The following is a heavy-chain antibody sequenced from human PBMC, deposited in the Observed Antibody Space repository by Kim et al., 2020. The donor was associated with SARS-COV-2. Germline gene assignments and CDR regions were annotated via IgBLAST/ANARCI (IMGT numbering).Heavy chain of an antibody. CDR3: ARGHCSSTSCYDYYYYGMDV. D-gene: IGHD2-2*01. J-gene: IGHJ6*02. CDR1: GYTFTSYA. V-gene: IGHV1-3*01. CDR2: INAGNGNT. Sequence: ASVKVSCKASGYTFTSYAMHWVRQAPGQRLEWMGWINAGNGNTKYSQKFQGRVTITRDTSASTAYMELSSLRSEDTAVYYCARGHCSSTSCYDYYYYGMDVWGQGTTVTVSS.